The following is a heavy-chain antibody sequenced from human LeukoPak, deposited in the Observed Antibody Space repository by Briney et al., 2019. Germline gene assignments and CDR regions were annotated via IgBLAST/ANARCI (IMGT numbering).Heavy chain of an antibody. CDR1: GFTFSSYA. J-gene: IGHJ3*02. V-gene: IGHV3-30-3*01. D-gene: IGHD6-13*01. CDR2: ISYDGSNK. CDR3: ARASSSSWYGAFDI. Sequence: PGRSLRLSCAASGFTFSSYAMHWVRQAPGKGLEWVAVISYDGSNKYYADSVKGRFTISRDNSKNTLYLQMNSLRAEDTAVYYCARASSSSWYGAFDIWGQGTMVTVSS.